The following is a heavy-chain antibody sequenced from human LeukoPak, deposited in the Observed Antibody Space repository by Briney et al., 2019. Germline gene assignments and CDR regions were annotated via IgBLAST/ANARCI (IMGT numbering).Heavy chain of an antibody. Sequence: PGGSLRLSCAASGFTFTSYAMSWARQAPGKGLEWVSVISGTGANTHYADSVKGRFTISRDNSKNTLYLQMSSLRAEDTAVYYCAKDAGKSGRYLDWLFYDSWGQGTLVTVSS. J-gene: IGHJ4*02. CDR3: AKDAGKSGRYLDWLFYDS. V-gene: IGHV3-23*01. D-gene: IGHD3-9*01. CDR1: GFTFTSYA. CDR2: ISGTGANT.